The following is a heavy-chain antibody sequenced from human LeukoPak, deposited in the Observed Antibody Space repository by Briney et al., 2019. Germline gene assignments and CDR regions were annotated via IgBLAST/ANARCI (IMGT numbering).Heavy chain of an antibody. Sequence: SETLSLTCAVYGGTFSGYYWSWIRQPPGQGLEWIGEINHSGSTNYNPSLKSRATISVDTSKNQFSLKLSSATAAATAVYYWGRGGGIAARTYRYWGQGTLVTVSS. CDR2: INHSGST. J-gene: IGHJ4*02. CDR3: GRGGGIAARTYRY. CDR1: GGTFSGYY. V-gene: IGHV4-34*01. D-gene: IGHD6-6*01.